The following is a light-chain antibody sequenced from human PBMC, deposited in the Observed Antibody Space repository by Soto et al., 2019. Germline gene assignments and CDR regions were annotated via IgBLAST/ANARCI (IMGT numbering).Light chain of an antibody. J-gene: IGKJ1*01. Sequence: IQVTQSPSSLSASVGDRVTITCRATQGYRSDLGWYQQKPGKAPELLIYAASSLQSGVPSRFSGSGSATDFTLTIGSLQPEDSATYYCQQGFTTPWTFGQGTKVEIK. CDR2: AAS. CDR1: QGYRSD. CDR3: QQGFTTPWT. V-gene: IGKV1-39*01.